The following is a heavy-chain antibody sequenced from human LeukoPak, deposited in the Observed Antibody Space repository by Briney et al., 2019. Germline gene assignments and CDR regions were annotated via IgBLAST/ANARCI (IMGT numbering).Heavy chain of an antibody. J-gene: IGHJ5*02. CDR2: IYYSGST. V-gene: IGHV4-30-4*08. D-gene: IGHD2-2*01. Sequence: KPSETLSLTCTVSGGSISNGDYYWSWIRQPPGKGLEWIGYIYYSGSTYYNPSLKSRVTISVDTSKNQFFLNLSSVTAADTAVYYCARYIGYCSSTSCYNWFDPWGQGTLVTVSS. CDR1: GGSISNGDYY. CDR3: ARYIGYCSSTSCYNWFDP.